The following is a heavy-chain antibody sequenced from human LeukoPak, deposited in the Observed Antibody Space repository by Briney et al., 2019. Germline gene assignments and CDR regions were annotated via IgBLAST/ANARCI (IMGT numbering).Heavy chain of an antibody. V-gene: IGHV4-34*01. CDR2: INHSGST. D-gene: IGHD2-2*01. CDR3: ARLRWAYCSSTSCPNFDY. Sequence: SETLSLTCAVYGGSFSGYYWSWIRQPPGKGLEWIGEINHSGSTNYNPSLKSRVTISVDTSKNQFSLKLSSVTAADTAVYYCARLRWAYCSSTSCPNFDYWGQGTLVTVSS. CDR1: GGSFSGYY. J-gene: IGHJ4*02.